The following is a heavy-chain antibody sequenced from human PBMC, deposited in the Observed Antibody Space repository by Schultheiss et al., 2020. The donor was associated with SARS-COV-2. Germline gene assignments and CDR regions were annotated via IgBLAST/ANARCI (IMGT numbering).Heavy chain of an antibody. D-gene: IGHD3-22*01. J-gene: IGHJ4*02. Sequence: SVKVSCKASGGTFSRYAISWVRQAPGQGLEWMGGIIPIFGTANYAQKFQGRVTITADESTSTAYMELSSLRSEDTAVYYCAREAHRSGYHDYWGQGTLVTVSS. V-gene: IGHV1-69*13. CDR2: IIPIFGTA. CDR3: AREAHRSGYHDY. CDR1: GGTFSRYA.